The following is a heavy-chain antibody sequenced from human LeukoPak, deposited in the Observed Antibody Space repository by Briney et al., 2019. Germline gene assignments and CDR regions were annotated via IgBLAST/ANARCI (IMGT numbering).Heavy chain of an antibody. Sequence: GGSLRLSCAASGFTFSSYSMNWVRQAPGKGLEWVSYISSSSSTIYYADSVKGRFTISRDNAKNSLYLQMNSLRDEDTAVYYCARFWVFGADTSPPYHQGMDLWGRGTTVTVSS. CDR2: ISSSSSTI. CDR1: GFTFSSYS. V-gene: IGHV3-48*02. D-gene: IGHD3-3*01. J-gene: IGHJ6*02. CDR3: ARFWVFGADTSPPYHQGMDL.